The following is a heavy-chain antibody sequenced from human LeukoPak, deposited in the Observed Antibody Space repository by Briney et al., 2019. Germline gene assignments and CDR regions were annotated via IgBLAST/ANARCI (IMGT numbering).Heavy chain of an antibody. Sequence: PSETLSLTCTVSGGSISSYYWSWIRQPPGKGLEWIGYIYYSGSTNYNPSLKSRVTISGDTSKNQFSLKLRSVTAADTAVYYCARDRSVGVLPAPPFDFWGQGTLVTVSS. D-gene: IGHD6-6*01. CDR1: GGSISSYY. V-gene: IGHV4-59*01. CDR2: IYYSGST. J-gene: IGHJ4*02. CDR3: ARDRSVGVLPAPPFDF.